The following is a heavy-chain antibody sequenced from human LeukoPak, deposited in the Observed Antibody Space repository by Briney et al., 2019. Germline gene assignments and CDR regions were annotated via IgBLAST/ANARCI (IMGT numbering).Heavy chain of an antibody. CDR1: GFIFSSYG. V-gene: IGHV1-2*02. J-gene: IGHJ4*02. Sequence: PGGSLRLSCAASGFIFSSYGMHWVRQAPGQGLEWMGWINPNSGGTNYAQKFQGRVTMTRDTSISTAYMELSRLRSDDTAVYYCAHVEIVGATGQGDYWGQGTLVTVSS. CDR2: INPNSGGT. D-gene: IGHD1-26*01. CDR3: AHVEIVGATGQGDY.